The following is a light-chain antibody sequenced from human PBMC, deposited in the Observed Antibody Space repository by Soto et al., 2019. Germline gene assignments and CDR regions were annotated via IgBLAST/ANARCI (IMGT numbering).Light chain of an antibody. V-gene: IGKV3-11*01. Sequence: EIVLTQSQATLSLSPEERATLSCRASHILSGYLASYQQIPCQPPMLLIYGASSSATGIPVSFSGSGSGTDFTLTICILVPVDFAVYYCQQRSNWPPSITFGQGTRLEI. CDR2: GAS. J-gene: IGKJ5*01. CDR1: HILSGY. CDR3: QQRSNWPPSIT.